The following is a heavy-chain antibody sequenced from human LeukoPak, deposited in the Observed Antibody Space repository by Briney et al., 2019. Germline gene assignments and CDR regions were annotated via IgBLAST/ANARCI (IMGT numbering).Heavy chain of an antibody. CDR2: INDRGDST. CDR3: AKGRWGLTINNFDI. D-gene: IGHD3-9*01. V-gene: IGHV3-23*01. CDR1: GFSLTTYA. J-gene: IGHJ3*02. Sequence: GGSLRLSCAASGFSLTTYAMGWVRQAPGKGLEGVSVINDRGDSTYYADSVKGRFTISRDSSKNTLYLQMNSLRGEDTAVYYCAKGRWGLTINNFDIWGQGTMVTVSS.